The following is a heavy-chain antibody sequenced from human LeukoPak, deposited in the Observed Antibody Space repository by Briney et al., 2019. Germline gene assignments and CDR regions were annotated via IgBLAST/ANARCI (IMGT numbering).Heavy chain of an antibody. Sequence: GRSLRLSCAASGFTFSSYGMHWVRQAPGKGLEWVAVISYDGSNKYYADSVKGRFTISRDNSKNTLYLQMNSLRAEDTAVYYCANLRLGSYFDYWGQGTLVTASS. CDR2: ISYDGSNK. CDR1: GFTFSSYG. D-gene: IGHD5/OR15-5a*01. J-gene: IGHJ4*02. CDR3: ANLRLGSYFDY. V-gene: IGHV3-30*18.